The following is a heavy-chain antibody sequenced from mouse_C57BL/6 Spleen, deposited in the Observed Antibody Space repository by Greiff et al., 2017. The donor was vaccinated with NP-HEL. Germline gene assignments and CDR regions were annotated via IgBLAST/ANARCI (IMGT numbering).Heavy chain of an antibody. V-gene: IGHV1-19*01. CDR1: GFTFTDYY. J-gene: IGHJ2*01. CDR2: INPYNGGT. Sequence: VQLQQSGPVLVKPGASVKMSCKASGFTFTDYYMNWVKQSHGKSLEWIGVINPYNGGTSYNQKFKGKATLTVDKSSSTAYMELNSLTSEDSAVYYCASYYGSSFYFDYWGQGTTLTVSS. CDR3: ASYYGSSFYFDY. D-gene: IGHD1-1*01.